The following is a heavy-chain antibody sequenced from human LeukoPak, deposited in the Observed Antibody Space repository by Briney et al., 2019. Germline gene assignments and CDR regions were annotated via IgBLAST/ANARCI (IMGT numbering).Heavy chain of an antibody. Sequence: ETLSLTCSVWGGFMSFYYGTWLRQPPGKGMEWIGYISYSGSTNYNPSLKSRGTISVETCKNQFSLTLTSVTAAATAVSYCARGYSRSWSQAVVYIWLDPWGQGTLVTVSS. D-gene: IGHD6-13*01. V-gene: IGHV4-59*01. CDR1: GGFMSFYY. CDR2: ISYSGST. J-gene: IGHJ5*02. CDR3: ARGYSRSWSQAVVYIWLDP.